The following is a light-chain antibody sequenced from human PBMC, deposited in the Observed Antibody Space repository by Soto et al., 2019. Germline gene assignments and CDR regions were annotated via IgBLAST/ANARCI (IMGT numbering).Light chain of an antibody. CDR1: QSVSTN. V-gene: IGKV3-11*01. Sequence: EIVMTQSPVTLSVSPGDRAALSCRAIQSVSTNLAWYQQKPGQAPRLLIYDASNRATGIPARFSGSGSGTDFTLTISSLEPEDFAVYYCQQRSNWPPGLTFGGGTKVDIK. J-gene: IGKJ4*01. CDR3: QQRSNWPPGLT. CDR2: DAS.